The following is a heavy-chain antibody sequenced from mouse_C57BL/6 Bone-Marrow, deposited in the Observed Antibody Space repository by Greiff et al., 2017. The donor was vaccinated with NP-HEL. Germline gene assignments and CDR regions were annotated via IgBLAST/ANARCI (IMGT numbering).Heavy chain of an antibody. CDR1: GFTFSSYG. Sequence: EVQLVESGGDLVKPGGSLKLSCAASGFTFSSYGMSWVRQTPDKRLEWVATISSGGSYTYYPDSVKGRFTISRDNAKNTLYLQMSSLKSEDTAMYYCARHYYSNYFDYWCQGTTLTVSS. CDR2: ISSGGSYT. J-gene: IGHJ2*01. D-gene: IGHD2-5*01. V-gene: IGHV5-6*01. CDR3: ARHYYSNYFDY.